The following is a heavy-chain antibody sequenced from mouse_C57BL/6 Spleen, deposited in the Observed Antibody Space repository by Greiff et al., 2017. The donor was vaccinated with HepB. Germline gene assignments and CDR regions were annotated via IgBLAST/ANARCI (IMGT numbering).Heavy chain of an antibody. Sequence: QVQLKESGAELVRPGASVKMSCKASGYTFTSYNMHWVKQTPRQGLEWIGAIYPGNGDTSYNQKFKGKATLTVDKSSSTAYMQLSSLTSEDSAVYFCAREEGYDYDGDFDYWGQGTTLTVSS. CDR3: AREEGYDYDGDFDY. D-gene: IGHD2-4*01. V-gene: IGHV1-12*01. J-gene: IGHJ2*01. CDR1: GYTFTSYN. CDR2: IYPGNGDT.